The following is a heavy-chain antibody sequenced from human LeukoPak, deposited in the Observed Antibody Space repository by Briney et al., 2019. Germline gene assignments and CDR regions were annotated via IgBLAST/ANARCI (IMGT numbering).Heavy chain of an antibody. D-gene: IGHD6-13*01. V-gene: IGHV3-21*04. J-gene: IGHJ4*02. CDR2: ISSSSSYI. CDR1: GFTFSSYS. CDR3: AKSFWYWDY. Sequence: GGSLRLSCAASGFTFSSYSMNWVRQAPGKGLEWVSSISSSSSYIYYADSVKGRFTISRDNSKNTLYLQMNSLRAEDTAVYYCAKSFWYWDYWGQGTLVTVSS.